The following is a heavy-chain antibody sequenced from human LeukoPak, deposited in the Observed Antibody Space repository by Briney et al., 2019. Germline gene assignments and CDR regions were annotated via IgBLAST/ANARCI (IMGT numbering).Heavy chain of an antibody. CDR2: IYSGGST. CDR3: ARAKGGGSYWPYFDY. Sequence: PGGSLRLSCAASGFTVSSNYMSWVRQAPGKGLEWVSVIYSGGSTYYADSVKGRFTISRDNSKNTLYLQMNSLRAEDTAVYYCARAKGGGSYWPYFDYWGQGTLVTVSS. D-gene: IGHD1-26*01. V-gene: IGHV3-53*01. CDR1: GFTVSSNY. J-gene: IGHJ4*02.